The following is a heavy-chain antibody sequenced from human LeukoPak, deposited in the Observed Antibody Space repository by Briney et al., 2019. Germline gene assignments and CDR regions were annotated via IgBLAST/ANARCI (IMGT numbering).Heavy chain of an antibody. CDR2: IYYSGST. V-gene: IGHV4-39*07. J-gene: IGHJ4*02. CDR1: GGSINSSSYY. CDR3: ATTIAAAGGLDY. Sequence: PSETLSLTCTVSGGSINSSSYYWGWIRQPPGKGLEWIGSIYYSGSTYYNPSLKSRVTISVDTSKNQFSLKLSSVTAADTAVYYCATTIAAAGGLDYWGQGTLVTVSS. D-gene: IGHD6-13*01.